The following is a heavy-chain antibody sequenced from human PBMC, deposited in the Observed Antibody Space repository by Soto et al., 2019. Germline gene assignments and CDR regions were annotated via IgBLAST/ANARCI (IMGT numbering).Heavy chain of an antibody. D-gene: IGHD2-8*01. J-gene: IGHJ4*02. Sequence: SVKVSCKASGFTFTSSAVQWVRQARGQRLEWIGWIVVGSGNTNYAGSVKGRFTVSRDNFKNTLYLEMDSLRPEDTAIYYCARGGGYCTPTSCAIDSWGRGTPVTVS. CDR2: IVVGSGNT. V-gene: IGHV1-58*01. CDR1: GFTFTSSA. CDR3: ARGGGYCTPTSCAIDS.